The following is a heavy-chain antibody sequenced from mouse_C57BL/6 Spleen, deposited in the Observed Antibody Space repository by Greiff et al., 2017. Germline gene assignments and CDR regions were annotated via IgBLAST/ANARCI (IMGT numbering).Heavy chain of an antibody. Sequence: QQPGQGLEWIGATDPSDSYTNYNQKFKGKATLTVDTSSSTAYMQLSSLTSEDSAVYYCARQLRLPYYYAMDYWGQGTSVTVSS. J-gene: IGHJ4*01. V-gene: IGHV1-50*01. CDR3: ARQLRLPYYYAMDY. D-gene: IGHD3-2*02. CDR2: TDPSDSYT.